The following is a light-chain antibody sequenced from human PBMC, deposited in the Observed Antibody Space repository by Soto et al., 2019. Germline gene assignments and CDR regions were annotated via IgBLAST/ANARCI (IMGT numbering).Light chain of an antibody. J-gene: IGKJ2*01. CDR1: QSVSGTY. CDR3: QQYGSSPPYT. Sequence: EIVLTQSPGTLSWSPGERATLSCRASQSVSGTYLAWYQQKPGQTPRLLIYGASSRAIGIPDRFSGSGSVTDFTLTISRLEPEDFAVYYCQQYGSSPPYTFGQGTKLEIK. CDR2: GAS. V-gene: IGKV3-20*01.